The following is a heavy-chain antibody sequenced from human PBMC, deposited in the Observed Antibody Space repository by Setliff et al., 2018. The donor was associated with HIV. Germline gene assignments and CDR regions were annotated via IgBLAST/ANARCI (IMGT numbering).Heavy chain of an antibody. Sequence: SETLSLTCTVSGGSISSSSYYWGWIRQPPGKGLEWIGEINHSGSTNYNPSLKSRVTISVDTSKNQFSLKLSSVTAADTAVYYCARDRRGTMVRGVTSPLDYWGQGTLVTVSS. CDR2: INHSGST. V-gene: IGHV4-39*07. CDR3: ARDRRGTMVRGVTSPLDY. J-gene: IGHJ4*02. D-gene: IGHD3-10*01. CDR1: GGSISSSSYY.